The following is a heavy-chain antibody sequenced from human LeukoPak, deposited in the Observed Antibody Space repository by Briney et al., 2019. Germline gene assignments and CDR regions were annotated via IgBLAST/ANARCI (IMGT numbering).Heavy chain of an antibody. Sequence: GGSLRLSCVASGFTFSNYAMNWVRQAPGKGLEWVAAISGSGGSTYYADSVKGRFAISRDNSKNTLSLQMNSLRTEDTAVYYCAKPVTGYDAFDVWGQGTMVTVSS. V-gene: IGHV3-23*01. J-gene: IGHJ3*01. CDR3: AKPVTGYDAFDV. D-gene: IGHD6-25*01. CDR1: GFTFSNYA. CDR2: ISGSGGST.